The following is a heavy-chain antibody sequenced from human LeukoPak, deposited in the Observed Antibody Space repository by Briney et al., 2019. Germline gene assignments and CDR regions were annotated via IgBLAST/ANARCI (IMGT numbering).Heavy chain of an antibody. V-gene: IGHV4-59*01. Sequence: SETLSLTCTVSGGSISSYYWSWIRQPPGKGLEWIGYIYYSGSTNYNPSLKSRVTISVDTPKNQFSLKLSSVTAADTAVYYCARVQLWETYYFDYWGQGTLVTVSS. CDR2: IYYSGST. J-gene: IGHJ4*02. CDR1: GGSISSYY. D-gene: IGHD5-18*01. CDR3: ARVQLWETYYFDY.